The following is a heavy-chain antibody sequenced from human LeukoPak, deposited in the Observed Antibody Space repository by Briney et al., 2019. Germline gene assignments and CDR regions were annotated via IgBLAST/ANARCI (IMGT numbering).Heavy chain of an antibody. CDR1: GYTFTSYD. Sequence: ASVKVSCKASGYTFTSYDINWVRQATGQGLEWMGWMNPNSGNTGYAQKFQGRVTMTRNTSISTAYMELSSLRSEDTAVYYCARGPLRYFDWLSVYYYHGMDVWGQGTTVTVSS. V-gene: IGHV1-8*01. J-gene: IGHJ6*02. D-gene: IGHD3-9*01. CDR2: MNPNSGNT. CDR3: ARGPLRYFDWLSVYYYHGMDV.